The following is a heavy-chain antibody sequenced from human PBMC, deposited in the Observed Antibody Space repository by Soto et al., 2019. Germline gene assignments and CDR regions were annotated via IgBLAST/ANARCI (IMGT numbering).Heavy chain of an antibody. J-gene: IGHJ4*02. Sequence: QLQLQESGSGLVKPSQTLSLTCAVSGGSISSGGYSWSWIRQPPGKGLEWIGYIYHSGSTYYNPSLEIRVTISVDRPKNQFSLKLSPLTAADTAVYYCARGGGDSSESSGDYFSPYDFDYWGQGTLVTVSS. D-gene: IGHD3-22*01. CDR2: IYHSGST. V-gene: IGHV4-30-2*01. CDR1: GGSISSGGYS. CDR3: ARGGGDSSESSGDYFSPYDFDY.